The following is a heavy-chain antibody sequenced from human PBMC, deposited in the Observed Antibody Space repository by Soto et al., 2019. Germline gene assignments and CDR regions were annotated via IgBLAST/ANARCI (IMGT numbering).Heavy chain of an antibody. J-gene: IGHJ4*02. CDR3: TRDPVAGTYCDY. CDR2: INAYNGNT. CDR1: GYTFTNYG. D-gene: IGHD6-19*01. V-gene: IGHV1-18*01. Sequence: QVQLVQSGAEVKKPGASVKVSCKASGYTFTNYGISWVRQAPGQGLEWMGWINAYNGNTNSAQKIQGRVTMTTDTSTSTAHMELGILRSDDTAVYYCTRDPVAGTYCDYWGQGTLVTVSS.